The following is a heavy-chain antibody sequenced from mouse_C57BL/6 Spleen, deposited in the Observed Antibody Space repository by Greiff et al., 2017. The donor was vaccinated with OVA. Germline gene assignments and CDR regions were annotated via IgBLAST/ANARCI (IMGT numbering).Heavy chain of an antibody. V-gene: IGHV1-52*01. CDR1: GYTFTSYW. D-gene: IGHD4-1*01. J-gene: IGHJ2*01. CDR2: IDPSDSET. Sequence: QVQLQQPGAELVRPGSSVKLSCKASGYTFTSYWMHWVKQRPIQGLEWIGNIDPSDSETHYNQKFKDKATLTVDKSSSTAYMQLSSLTSEDSAVYYCARNGRGDYCDYWGQGTTLTVSS. CDR3: ARNGRGDYCDY.